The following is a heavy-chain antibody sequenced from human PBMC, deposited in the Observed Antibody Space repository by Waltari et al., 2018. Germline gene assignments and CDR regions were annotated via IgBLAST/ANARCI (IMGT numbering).Heavy chain of an antibody. D-gene: IGHD3-10*01. Sequence: QLIESGGAVVPPGGSLSLYCATSGVSFRRFGPNWFRQAPGQGLEWVSFIPYDGSVTSYSESARGRFTISRDNSLNTVFLQMNSLRPEDTGVYFCAKVKYYSGSGTYSPFDSWGPGTLVTVSS. CDR1: GVSFRRFG. J-gene: IGHJ4*02. V-gene: IGHV3-30*02. CDR2: IPYDGSVT. CDR3: AKVKYYSGSGTYSPFDS.